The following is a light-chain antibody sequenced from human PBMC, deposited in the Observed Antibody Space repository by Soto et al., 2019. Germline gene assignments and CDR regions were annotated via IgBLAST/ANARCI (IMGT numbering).Light chain of an antibody. CDR2: DAS. V-gene: IGKV3-11*01. CDR3: QQRNSWPLT. Sequence: EIVLTQSPATLSLSPGERATLSCRASQSISSHLAWYQQKPGQALRLLICDASNRATGIPARFSGSGSGTDFTLTISSLEPEDFAVYYCQQRNSWPLTFGQGTKVEMK. J-gene: IGKJ1*01. CDR1: QSISSH.